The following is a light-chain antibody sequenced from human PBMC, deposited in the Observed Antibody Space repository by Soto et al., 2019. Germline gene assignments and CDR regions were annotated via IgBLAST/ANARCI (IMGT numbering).Light chain of an antibody. V-gene: IGKV3-20*01. Sequence: ESVLTQSPDTLSLSPGERATLSCRASQSVSSSYLAWYQQKPGQAPRLLIYGASSRATGIPDRFSGSGSGTDFTLTINSLEPEDFALYYCQQYASSPWTFGQGTKVEI. J-gene: IGKJ1*01. CDR3: QQYASSPWT. CDR2: GAS. CDR1: QSVSSSY.